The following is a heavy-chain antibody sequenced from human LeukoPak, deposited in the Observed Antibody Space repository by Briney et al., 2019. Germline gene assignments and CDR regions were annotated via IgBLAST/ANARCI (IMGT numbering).Heavy chain of an antibody. V-gene: IGHV3-23*01. CDR1: GFTFSSYA. Sequence: PGGSVSLFCAASGFTFSSYAMSWVRQAPGKGLEWVSAFSGRGGSTYYGDSVKGRFTISTDNSKNTLYLQMNSLRAEDTAVYYCAKEGSGSYLYWGQGTLVAVSS. D-gene: IGHD1-26*01. CDR2: FSGRGGST. J-gene: IGHJ4*02. CDR3: AKEGSGSYLY.